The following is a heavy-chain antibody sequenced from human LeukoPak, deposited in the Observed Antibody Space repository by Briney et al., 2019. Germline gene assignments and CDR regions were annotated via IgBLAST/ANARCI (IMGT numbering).Heavy chain of an antibody. D-gene: IGHD2/OR15-2a*01. CDR3: ARDRITGFDP. CDR1: GFTFSSYE. CDR2: ISSSGSTI. V-gene: IGHV3-48*03. Sequence: PGGSLRLSCAASGFTFSSYEMNWVRQAPGEGLEWVSYISSSGSTIYYADSVKGRFTISRDNAKNSLYLQMNSLRAEDTAVYYCARDRITGFDPWGQGTLVTVSS. J-gene: IGHJ5*02.